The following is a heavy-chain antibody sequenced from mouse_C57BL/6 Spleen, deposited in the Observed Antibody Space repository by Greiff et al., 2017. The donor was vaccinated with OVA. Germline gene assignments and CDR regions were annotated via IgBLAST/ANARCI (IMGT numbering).Heavy chain of an antibody. V-gene: IGHV1-52*01. D-gene: IGHD2-3*01. CDR1: GYTFTSYW. Sequence: VQLQQPGAELVRPGSSVKLSCKASGYTFTSYWMHWVKQRPIQGLEWIGNIDPSDSETHYNQKFKDKATLTVDKSSSTAYMQLSSLTSEDSAVYYCARGWLLRGGYCDYWGQGTTLTVSS. J-gene: IGHJ2*01. CDR2: IDPSDSET. CDR3: ARGWLLRGGYCDY.